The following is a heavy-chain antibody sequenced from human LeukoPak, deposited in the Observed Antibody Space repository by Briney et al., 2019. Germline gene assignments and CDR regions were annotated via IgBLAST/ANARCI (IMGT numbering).Heavy chain of an antibody. D-gene: IGHD3-22*01. CDR3: ARDLYYYDSSGDLFDY. V-gene: IGHV1-18*01. J-gene: IGHJ4*02. Sequence: GASVKVSCKASGYTFTSYGISWVRQAPGQGLGWMGWISAYNGNTNYAQKLQGRVTMTTDTSTSTAYMELRSLRSDDTAVYYCARDLYYYDSSGDLFDYWGQGTLVTVSS. CDR1: GYTFTSYG. CDR2: ISAYNGNT.